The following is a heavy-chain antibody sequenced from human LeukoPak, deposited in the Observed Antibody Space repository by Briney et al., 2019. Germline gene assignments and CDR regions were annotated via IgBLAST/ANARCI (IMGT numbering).Heavy chain of an antibody. CDR1: GGSFSGYY. J-gene: IGHJ5*02. D-gene: IGHD2-2*01. Sequence: SETLSLTCAVYGGSFSGYYWSWIRQPPGKGLEWSGEINHSGSTNYNPSLKSRVTISVDTSKNQFSLKLSSMTAADTAVYYCARGHCSSTSCYLHNWFDPWGQETLVTVSS. CDR3: ARGHCSSTSCYLHNWFDP. V-gene: IGHV4-34*01. CDR2: INHSGST.